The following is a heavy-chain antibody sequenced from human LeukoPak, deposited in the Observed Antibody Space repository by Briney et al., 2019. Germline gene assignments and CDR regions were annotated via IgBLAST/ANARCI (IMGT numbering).Heavy chain of an antibody. V-gene: IGHV3-7*01. CDR2: IKQDGSEK. J-gene: IGHJ4*02. CDR1: GFAFTNYW. D-gene: IGHD1-26*01. CDR3: ARELVGTISLDY. Sequence: PGGSLRLSCAASGFAFTNYWMSWVRQAPGKGLEWVANIKQDGSEKYYVDSVKGRFTISRDNAKNSLYLQMNSLRAEDTAVYYCARELVGTISLDYWGQGTLVTVSS.